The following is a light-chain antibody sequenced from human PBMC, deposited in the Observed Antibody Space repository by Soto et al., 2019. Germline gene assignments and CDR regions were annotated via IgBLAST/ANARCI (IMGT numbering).Light chain of an antibody. CDR2: RAS. Sequence: DMQMTQSPPTLSASVGDRVSFTCRASQCTSSWLALYQHKPAKALKLLIYRASSLESGVSSRFSGSGSGTEFTLTISGLQPHDFAAYYCQQYNSLWAFGQGTKVDIK. CDR1: QCTSSW. J-gene: IGKJ1*01. V-gene: IGKV1-5*03. CDR3: QQYNSLWA.